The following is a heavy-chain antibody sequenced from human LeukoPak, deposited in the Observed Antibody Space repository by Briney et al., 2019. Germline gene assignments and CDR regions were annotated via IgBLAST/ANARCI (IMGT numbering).Heavy chain of an antibody. CDR2: INPSTGGT. CDR1: GYTFTRYY. CDR3: ARDPQTFGGNWFDP. V-gene: IGHV1-46*01. D-gene: IGHD3-16*01. Sequence: ASVKVSCKPSGYTFTRYYMHWLRQAPGQRPEWMGTINPSTGGTSYADNFQDRLTMTTDTSTSTLYMDLSSLTSEDTAVYYCARDPQTFGGNWFDPWGQGTLVSVSS. J-gene: IGHJ5*02.